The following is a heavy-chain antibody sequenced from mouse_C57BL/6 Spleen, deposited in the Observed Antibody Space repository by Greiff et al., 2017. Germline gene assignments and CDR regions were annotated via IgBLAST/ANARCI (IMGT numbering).Heavy chain of an antibody. J-gene: IGHJ3*01. V-gene: IGHV1-80*01. D-gene: IGHD2-4*01. CDR3: AAMEDDYEGNPFAY. CDR1: GYAFSSYW. Sequence: VQLVESGAELVKPGASVKISCKASGYAFSSYWMNWVKQRPGKGLEWIGQIYPGDGDTNYNGKFKGKATLTADKSSSTAYMQLNSLTSEDSAVYYCAAMEDDYEGNPFAYWGQGTLVTVSA. CDR2: IYPGDGDT.